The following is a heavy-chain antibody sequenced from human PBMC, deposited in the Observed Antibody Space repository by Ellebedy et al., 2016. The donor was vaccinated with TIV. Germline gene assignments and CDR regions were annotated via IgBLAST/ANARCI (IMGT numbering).Heavy chain of an antibody. J-gene: IGHJ4*02. CDR3: ARRSRGPSYYFDY. Sequence: PGGSLRLSCVASGFIFSNYYMTWVRQAPGKGLEWISYISGSGGMMDHADSVKGRFTISRDNAKNSLYLQLSSLRAEDTAVYYCARRSRGPSYYFDYWGQGALVTVSS. CDR2: ISGSGGMM. V-gene: IGHV3-48*03. CDR1: GFIFSNYY. D-gene: IGHD3-10*01.